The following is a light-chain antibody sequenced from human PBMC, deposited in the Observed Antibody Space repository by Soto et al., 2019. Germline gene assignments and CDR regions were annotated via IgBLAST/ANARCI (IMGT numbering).Light chain of an antibody. CDR1: QSISSY. CDR2: AAS. J-gene: IGKJ3*01. CDR3: QQSYNSPFN. Sequence: DSQMTQSASSLSASVGDRVTITCRASQSISSYLNWYQQKPGKAPKLLIYAASSLQSGVPSRFSGSGSGTDFTLTISSLQPEDFATYYCQQSYNSPFNFGPGTKVDI. V-gene: IGKV1-39*01.